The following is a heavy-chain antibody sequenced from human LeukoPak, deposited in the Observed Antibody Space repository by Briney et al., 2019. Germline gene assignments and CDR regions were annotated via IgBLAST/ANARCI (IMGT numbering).Heavy chain of an antibody. V-gene: IGHV1-69*05. CDR2: IIPIFGTA. D-gene: IGHD3-16*02. CDR1: GGTFSSYA. Sequence: ASVKVSCKASGGTFSSYAISWVRQAPEQGLEWMGGIIPIFGTANYAQKFQGRVTITTDESTSTAYMELSSLRSEDTAVYYCASPNLRLGELSFGYWGQGTLVTVSS. J-gene: IGHJ4*02. CDR3: ASPNLRLGELSFGY.